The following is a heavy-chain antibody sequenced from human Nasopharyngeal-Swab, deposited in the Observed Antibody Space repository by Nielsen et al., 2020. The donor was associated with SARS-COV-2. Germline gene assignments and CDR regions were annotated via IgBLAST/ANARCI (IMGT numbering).Heavy chain of an antibody. V-gene: IGHV3-66*01. Sequence: GESLKISCAASGFTVSSNYMSWVRQAPGKGLEWVSVIYSGGSTYYADSVKGRFTISRDNAKNSLYLQMNSLRAEDTAVYYCARGTQAVVVPAAPSDYMDVWGKGTTVTVSS. CDR2: IYSGGST. CDR1: GFTVSSNY. D-gene: IGHD2-2*01. J-gene: IGHJ6*03. CDR3: ARGTQAVVVPAAPSDYMDV.